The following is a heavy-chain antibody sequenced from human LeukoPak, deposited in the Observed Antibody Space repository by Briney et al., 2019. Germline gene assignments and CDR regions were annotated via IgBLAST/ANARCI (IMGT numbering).Heavy chain of an antibody. D-gene: IGHD3-22*01. J-gene: IGHJ4*02. CDR1: GFTFSIYG. CDR3: ETLLYDRSRHPEY. Sequence: GGSLRLSCAASGFTFSIYGMHWVRQAPGKGLDWVAFIQYDGSNKYYADSVKGRFTISRDNSKNTLYLQMHSLRADDTAVYYFETLLYDRSRHPEYWGEGPLVTLS. CDR2: IQYDGSNK. V-gene: IGHV3-30*02.